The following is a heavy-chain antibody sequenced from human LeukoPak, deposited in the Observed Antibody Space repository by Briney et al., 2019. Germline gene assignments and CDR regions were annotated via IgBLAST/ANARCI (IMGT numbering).Heavy chain of an antibody. D-gene: IGHD2-15*01. CDR3: ARDTLQPGLIDS. CDR2: INDDSSDI. J-gene: IGHJ4*02. V-gene: IGHV3-48*04. Sequence: QTGGSLRLSCAASGFTFSLYAMNWVRQAPGKGLEWVSYINDDSSDIHYAGSVRGRFTISRDDARKTLYLQLSSLRVEDTAVYYCARDTLQPGLIDSWGQGTLVTVSS. CDR1: GFTFSLYA.